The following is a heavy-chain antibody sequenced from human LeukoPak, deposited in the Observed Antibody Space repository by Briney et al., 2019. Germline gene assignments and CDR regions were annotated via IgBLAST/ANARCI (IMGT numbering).Heavy chain of an antibody. Sequence: SETLSLTCAVSGGSISSFYWNWIRQPPGKGLEWIGYIHYSGNTDYNPSLKSRVTISVDTSKNQCSLKLNSVTAADTAVYYCAGGGYDYGYYFDSWGQGTLVTVSS. D-gene: IGHD5-12*01. CDR2: IHYSGNT. CDR3: AGGGYDYGYYFDS. V-gene: IGHV4-59*01. CDR1: GGSISSFY. J-gene: IGHJ4*02.